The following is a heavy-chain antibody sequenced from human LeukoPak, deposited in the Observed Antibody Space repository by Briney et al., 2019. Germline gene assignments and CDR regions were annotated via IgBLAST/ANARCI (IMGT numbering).Heavy chain of an antibody. CDR3: ARGPYYYDSSGYYYKAYYYYGMDV. D-gene: IGHD3-22*01. Sequence: SETLSLTCAVYGGSFSGYYWSWIRQPPGKGLEWIGEINHSGSTNYNPSLKSRVTISVDTSKNQLSLKLSSVTAADTAVYYCARGPYYYDSSGYYYKAYYYYGMDVWGQGTTVTVSS. CDR2: INHSGST. CDR1: GGSFSGYY. V-gene: IGHV4-34*01. J-gene: IGHJ6*02.